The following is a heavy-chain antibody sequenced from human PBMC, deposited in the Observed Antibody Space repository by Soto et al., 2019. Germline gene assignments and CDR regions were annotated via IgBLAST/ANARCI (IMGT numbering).Heavy chain of an antibody. V-gene: IGHV3-30*18. D-gene: IGHD3-10*01. CDR1: GFTFSSYG. Sequence: GGSLRLSCAASGFTFSSYGMHWVRQAPGKGLEWVAVISYDGSNKYYADSVKGRFTISRDNSKNTLYLQMNSLRAEDTAVYYCAKDQRSLPMVRGVITGDFDYWGQGTLVTVSS. CDR2: ISYDGSNK. CDR3: AKDQRSLPMVRGVITGDFDY. J-gene: IGHJ4*02.